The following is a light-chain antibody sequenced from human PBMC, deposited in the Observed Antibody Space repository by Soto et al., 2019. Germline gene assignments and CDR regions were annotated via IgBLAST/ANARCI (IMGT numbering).Light chain of an antibody. CDR3: QQLNNYPLT. Sequence: DIQLTQSPSFLSASVGDRVTITCRASQGISSYLAWYQQKPGKAPKLLIYGASTLQSGVPSRFSGSGSGTEFTLTISSLQPGDFATYYCQQLNNYPLTFGGGTKVEIK. J-gene: IGKJ4*01. CDR1: QGISSY. CDR2: GAS. V-gene: IGKV1-9*01.